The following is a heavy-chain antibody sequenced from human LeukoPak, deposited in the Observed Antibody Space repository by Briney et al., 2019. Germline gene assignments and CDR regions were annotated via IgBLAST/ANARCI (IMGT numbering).Heavy chain of an antibody. CDR2: IKQDGSEK. Sequence: PGGSLRLSCAASGFTYSSYWMSWVRQAPGKGLEWVANIKQDGSEKYYVDSVKGRFTISRDNAKNSLYLQMNSLRAEDTAVYYCARVGYDIVVVPAARYYYYYYMDVWGKGTTVTISS. CDR1: GFTYSSYW. D-gene: IGHD2-2*01. CDR3: ARVGYDIVVVPAARYYYYYYMDV. V-gene: IGHV3-7*01. J-gene: IGHJ6*03.